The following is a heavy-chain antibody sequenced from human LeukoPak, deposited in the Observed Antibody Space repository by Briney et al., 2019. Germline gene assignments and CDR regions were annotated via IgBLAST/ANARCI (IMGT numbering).Heavy chain of an antibody. J-gene: IGHJ4*02. Sequence: SVKVSCKASGGTFSSYAISWVRQAPGQGLEWMGGIIPIFGTANYAQKFQGRVTITADESTSTAYMELSSLRSEDTAVHYCARVKAYCGGDCSMTLYYFDYWGQGTLVTVSS. D-gene: IGHD2-21*01. CDR3: ARVKAYCGGDCSMTLYYFDY. CDR2: IIPIFGTA. CDR1: GGTFSSYA. V-gene: IGHV1-69*13.